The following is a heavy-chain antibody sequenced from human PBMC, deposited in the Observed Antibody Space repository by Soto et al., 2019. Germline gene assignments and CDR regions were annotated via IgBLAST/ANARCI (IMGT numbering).Heavy chain of an antibody. Sequence: QVQLQESGPGLVKPSETLSLTCTVSGGSISSYYWSWIRQPPGKGLEWIGYIYNSGSTNYNPSLKSRVTISVDKSKHKFSLELSSVTAAYTGVYYCARDRAVAGVSHGMDVWGQGTTVTVSS. V-gene: IGHV4-59*01. J-gene: IGHJ6*02. CDR1: GGSISSYY. CDR3: ARDRAVAGVSHGMDV. CDR2: IYNSGST. D-gene: IGHD6-19*01.